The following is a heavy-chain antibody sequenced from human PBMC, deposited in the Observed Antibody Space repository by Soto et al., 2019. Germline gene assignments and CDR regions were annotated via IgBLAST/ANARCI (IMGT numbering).Heavy chain of an antibody. Sequence: ESGGGVVQPGRSLRLSCAASGFTFSSYAMHWVRQAPGKGLEWVAVISYDGRNKYYADSVKGRFTISRDNSKNTLYLQMNSLRAEDTAVYYCARASYDRFFDYWGQGTLVTVSS. D-gene: IGHD3-22*01. CDR2: ISYDGRNK. J-gene: IGHJ4*02. CDR1: GFTFSSYA. CDR3: ARASYDRFFDY. V-gene: IGHV3-30-3*01.